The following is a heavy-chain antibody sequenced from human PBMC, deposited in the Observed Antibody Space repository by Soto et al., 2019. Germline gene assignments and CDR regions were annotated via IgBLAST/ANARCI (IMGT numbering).Heavy chain of an antibody. CDR1: GFTFSSYS. D-gene: IGHD5-12*01. CDR3: ARADSGYAHGYYYYGMDV. Sequence: GGALRLSFAASGFTFSSYSMNWVRQAPGEGLEWVSYISSSSSTIYYADPVKGRFTISRDNAKNSLYLQMNSLRAEDTAVYYCARADSGYAHGYYYYGMDVWGQGTTVTV. J-gene: IGHJ6*02. CDR2: ISSSSSTI. V-gene: IGHV3-48*01.